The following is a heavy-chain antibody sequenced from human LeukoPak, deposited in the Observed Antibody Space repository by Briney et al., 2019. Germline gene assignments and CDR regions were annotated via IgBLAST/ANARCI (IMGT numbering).Heavy chain of an antibody. CDR1: GGTFSSYA. D-gene: IGHD3-22*01. V-gene: IGHV1-18*01. CDR2: ISAYNGNT. J-gene: IGHJ4*02. CDR3: ASLGYYDSSGYFDY. Sequence: ASVKVSCKASGGTFSSYAISWVRQAPGQGLEWMGWISAYNGNTNYAQKLQGRVTMTTDTSTSTAYMELRSLRSDDTAVYYCASLGYYDSSGYFDYWGQGTLVTVSS.